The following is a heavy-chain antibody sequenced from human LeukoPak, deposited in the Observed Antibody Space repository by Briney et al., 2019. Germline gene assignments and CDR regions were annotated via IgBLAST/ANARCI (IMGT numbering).Heavy chain of an antibody. Sequence: GGSLRLSCAAYGITFSNHAMSWVRQAPGKGPEWVSIRSYNGVTTYYAESVKGRVSFSRDNSKNMMYLEMNSLSAEDTAVYFRARGLDSSSWARVFDYWGPGTLLIVSS. V-gene: IGHV3-23*01. D-gene: IGHD3-22*01. CDR2: RSYNGVTT. CDR1: GITFSNHA. CDR3: ARGLDSSSWARVFDY. J-gene: IGHJ4*02.